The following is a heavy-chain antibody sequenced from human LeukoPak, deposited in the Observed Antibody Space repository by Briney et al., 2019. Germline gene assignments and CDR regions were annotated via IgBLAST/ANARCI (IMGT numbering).Heavy chain of an antibody. CDR3: ARGAHKRDDYGGFFDY. Sequence: PGGSLRLSCAASGFTFSSYGMHWVRQAPGKGLEWVAVISYDGSNKYYADSVKGRFTISRDNSENTLYLQMNSLRPEDTAVYYCARGAHKRDDYGGFFDYWGQGTLVTVSS. CDR2: ISYDGSNK. V-gene: IGHV3-30*03. D-gene: IGHD4-23*01. CDR1: GFTFSSYG. J-gene: IGHJ4*02.